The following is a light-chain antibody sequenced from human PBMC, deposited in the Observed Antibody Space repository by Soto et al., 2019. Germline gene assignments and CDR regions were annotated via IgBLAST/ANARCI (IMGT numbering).Light chain of an antibody. J-gene: IGLJ7*01. CDR1: SSNIGAGYD. CDR2: GNS. V-gene: IGLV1-40*01. CDR3: QAYDSSLRGSAV. Sequence: QSVLTQPPSVSGAPGQRVTISCTGSSSNIGAGYDVHWYQQLPGTAPKLLIYGNSNRPSGVPDRFSGSKSGTSASLAITGLQAEDDADYYCQAYDSSLRGSAVFGVCTQMTDL.